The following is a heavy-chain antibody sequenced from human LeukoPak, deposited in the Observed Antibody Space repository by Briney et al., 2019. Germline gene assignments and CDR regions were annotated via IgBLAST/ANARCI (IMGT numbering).Heavy chain of an antibody. Sequence: PGKSLRLSCAASGFTFRSHGMHWARQAPGKGLEWVGVILYDGSDSYYTDSVKGRFTLSRDNSKNTLYLQMNSLRAEDTAVYFCARDRDSSSHYFDYWGQGALVTVSS. J-gene: IGHJ4*02. CDR2: ILYDGSDS. D-gene: IGHD6-6*01. V-gene: IGHV3-33*05. CDR1: GFTFRSHG. CDR3: ARDRDSSSHYFDY.